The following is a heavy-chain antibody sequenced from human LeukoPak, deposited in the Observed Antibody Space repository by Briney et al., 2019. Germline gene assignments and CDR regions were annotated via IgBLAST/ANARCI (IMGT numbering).Heavy chain of an antibody. CDR3: AKGPPSYSSSWFDY. D-gene: IGHD6-13*01. CDR2: ISWNSGSI. CDR1: GFTFDDYA. V-gene: IGHV3-9*01. J-gene: IGHJ4*02. Sequence: PGGSLRLSCAASGFTFDDYAMHWVRQAPGKGLEWVSGISWNSGSIGYADSVKDRFTISRDNAKNSLYLRMNSLRAEDTALYYCAKGPPSYSSSWFDYWGQGTLVTVSS.